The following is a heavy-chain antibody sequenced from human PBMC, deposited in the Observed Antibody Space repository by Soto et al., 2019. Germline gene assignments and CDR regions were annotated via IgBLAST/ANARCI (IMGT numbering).Heavy chain of an antibody. Sequence: ASVKVSCKASGYTFTRYTMNWVRQAPGQRLEWMGWIKPDHGNTKSSQKFQDRVIITRDTSASTAYMDQSSLRSEDTAVYYCARGIATGQLDPWGQGTLVTVSS. CDR3: ARGIATGQLDP. D-gene: IGHD2-15*01. CDR1: GYTFTRYT. J-gene: IGHJ5*02. CDR2: IKPDHGNT. V-gene: IGHV1-3*01.